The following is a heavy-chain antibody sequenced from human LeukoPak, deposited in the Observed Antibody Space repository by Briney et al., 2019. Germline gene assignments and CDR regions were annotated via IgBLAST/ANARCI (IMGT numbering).Heavy chain of an antibody. D-gene: IGHD6-13*01. CDR3: ATGYSSSWYFGSARPSIDY. J-gene: IGHJ4*02. V-gene: IGHV3-33*08. CDR2: IWYDGSNK. Sequence: GRSLRLSCAASGFTFSSYGMHWVRQAPGKGLEWVAVIWYDGSNKYYADSVKGRFTISRDNSKNTLYLQMNSLRAEDTAVYYCATGYSSSWYFGSARPSIDYWGQGTLVTVSS. CDR1: GFTFSSYG.